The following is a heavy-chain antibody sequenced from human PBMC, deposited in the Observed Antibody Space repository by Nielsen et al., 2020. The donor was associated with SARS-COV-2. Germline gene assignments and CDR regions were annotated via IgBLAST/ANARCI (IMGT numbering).Heavy chain of an antibody. CDR3: SAHYFDY. Sequence: GESLKISCAASGFTFSSYSMNWVRQAPGKGLEWVAVIWYDGSNKYYADSVKGRFTISRDNSKNTLYLQMNSLRAEDTAGYYCSAHYFDYWGQGTLVTVSS. CDR2: IWYDGSNK. V-gene: IGHV3-33*08. J-gene: IGHJ4*02. CDR1: GFTFSSYS.